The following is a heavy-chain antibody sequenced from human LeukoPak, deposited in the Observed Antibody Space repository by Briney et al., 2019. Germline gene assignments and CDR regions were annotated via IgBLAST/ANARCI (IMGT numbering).Heavy chain of an antibody. CDR1: GDSITNSNYY. Sequence: SETRSLTCTASGDSITNSNYYWGWVRQSPGRGLEWLGNIFYNGGPYYNPSFKSRVVISVDTSKNHFSLTLNAVTAADTAVYHCASYSGIYSAFEIWSQGTLVTVSS. V-gene: IGHV4-39*07. J-gene: IGHJ3*02. D-gene: IGHD1-26*01. CDR2: IFYNGGP. CDR3: ASYSGIYSAFEI.